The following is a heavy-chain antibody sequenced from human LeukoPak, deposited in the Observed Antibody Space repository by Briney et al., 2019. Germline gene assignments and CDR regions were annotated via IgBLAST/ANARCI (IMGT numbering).Heavy chain of an antibody. CDR1: GFTFSDYY. J-gene: IGHJ5*02. V-gene: IGHV3-11*04. CDR2: ISSSGSTI. CDR3: AREYVPAARRDWFDP. D-gene: IGHD2-2*01. Sequence: GGSLRLSCAASGFTFSDYYMSWIRQAPGKGLEWVSYISSSGSTIYYADSVKGRFTISRDNATNSLYLQMNSLRAEDTAVYYCAREYVPAARRDWFDPWGQGTLVTVSS.